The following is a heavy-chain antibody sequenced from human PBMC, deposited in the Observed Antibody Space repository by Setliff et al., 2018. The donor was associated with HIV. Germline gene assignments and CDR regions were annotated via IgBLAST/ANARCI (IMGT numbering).Heavy chain of an antibody. V-gene: IGHV4-39*07. CDR3: AGGLDSAKIHY. CDR1: GVSISTDDYS. D-gene: IGHD6-25*01. J-gene: IGHJ4*02. Sequence: PSETLSLTCTVSGVSISTDDYSWAWIRQPPGKGLEYIGRISYSGNSYYNPSLQSRVTISVDTSKNQFSLNLSSVTAADTAVYYCAGGLDSAKIHYWGQGTLVTVSS. CDR2: ISYSGNS.